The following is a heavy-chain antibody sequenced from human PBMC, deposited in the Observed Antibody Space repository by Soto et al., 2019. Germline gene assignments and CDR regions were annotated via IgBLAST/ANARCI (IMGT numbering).Heavy chain of an antibody. Sequence: GGSLRLSCAASGYAMSWVRQAPGKGLEWVSAITGSGGSTYYADSVKGRFTISRDNSKNTLYLQMNSLRAEDTAVYYCARARAVNPTDYWGQGTLVTVSS. V-gene: IGHV3-23*01. J-gene: IGHJ4*02. CDR2: ITGSGGST. D-gene: IGHD4-17*01. CDR3: ARARAVNPTDY. CDR1: GYA.